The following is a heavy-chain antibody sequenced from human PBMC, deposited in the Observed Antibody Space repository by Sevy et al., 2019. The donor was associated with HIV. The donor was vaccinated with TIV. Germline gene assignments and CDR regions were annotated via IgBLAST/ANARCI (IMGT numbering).Heavy chain of an antibody. J-gene: IGHJ6*02. Sequence: APVKVSCKASGYTFTGYYMHWVRQAPGQGLEWMGWINPNRGGTNYAQKFQGRVTMTRDTSISTAYMDLSRLRSDDTAVYYCARVDILTGYGMDVWGQGTTVTVSS. D-gene: IGHD3-9*01. CDR2: INPNRGGT. CDR1: GYTFTGYY. V-gene: IGHV1-2*02. CDR3: ARVDILTGYGMDV.